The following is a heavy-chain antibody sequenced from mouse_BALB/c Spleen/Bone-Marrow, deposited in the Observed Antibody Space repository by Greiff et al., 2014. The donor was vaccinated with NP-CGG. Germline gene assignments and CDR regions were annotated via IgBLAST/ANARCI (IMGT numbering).Heavy chain of an antibody. D-gene: IGHD1-2*01. CDR3: ARYRLGTYFDY. V-gene: IGHV14-3*02. J-gene: IGHJ2*01. Sequence: VQLQQPGAELVKPGASVKLSCTASGFNIKDTYMHWVKQRPEQGLEWIGRIDPANGNTKYDPKFQGQATITADTSSNTAYLQLSSLTSEDTAVYYCARYRLGTYFDYWGQGTTLTVSS. CDR1: GFNIKDTY. CDR2: IDPANGNT.